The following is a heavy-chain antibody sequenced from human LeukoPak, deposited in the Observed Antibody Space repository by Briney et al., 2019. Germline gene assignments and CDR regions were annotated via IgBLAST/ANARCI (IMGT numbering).Heavy chain of an antibody. V-gene: IGHV3-11*01. J-gene: IGHJ4*02. CDR1: GFIFSDYH. D-gene: IGHD6-19*01. Sequence: GSLRLSCSASGFIFSDYHMNWIRQAPRKGLEWVSYISPGGDIIYFADYVKGRFIISRDNAKNSLFLQMNSLTAEDTAVYYCASGRDIAVAGPGGYFDYWGQGTLVTVSS. CDR3: ASGRDIAVAGPGGYFDY. CDR2: ISPGGDII.